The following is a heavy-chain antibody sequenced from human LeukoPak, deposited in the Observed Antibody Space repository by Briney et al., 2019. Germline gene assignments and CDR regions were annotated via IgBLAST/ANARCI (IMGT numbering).Heavy chain of an antibody. Sequence: SETLSLTCTVCGGSISSYYWSWIRQPPGKGLVWSRYIYYSGSTNYNPSLKSRVTISVDTSKNQFSLKLSSVTAADTAGYYCARVGCSGGSCYSDAFDIWGQGTMVTVSS. CDR2: IYYSGST. J-gene: IGHJ3*02. CDR1: GGSISSYY. D-gene: IGHD2-15*01. V-gene: IGHV4-59*01. CDR3: ARVGCSGGSCYSDAFDI.